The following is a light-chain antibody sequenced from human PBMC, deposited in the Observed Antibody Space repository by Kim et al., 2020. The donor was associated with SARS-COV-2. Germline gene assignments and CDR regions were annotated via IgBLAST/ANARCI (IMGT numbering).Light chain of an antibody. J-gene: IGKJ4*01. CDR3: QQYVTSPLT. CDR1: QSVSSSY. V-gene: IGKV3-20*01. Sequence: SPGERATLSCRASQSVSSSYLAWYQQKPGQAPRLLIYGASSRATGIPDRFSGSGSGTDVTLTISRLEPEDFAVYYCQQYVTSPLTFGGGTKVDIK. CDR2: GAS.